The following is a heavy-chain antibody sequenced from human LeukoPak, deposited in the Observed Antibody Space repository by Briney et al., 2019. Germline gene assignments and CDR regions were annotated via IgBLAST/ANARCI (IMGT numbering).Heavy chain of an antibody. CDR3: AREVYSSGWLDY. CDR1: GGTFSSYA. D-gene: IGHD6-19*01. J-gene: IGHJ4*02. CDR2: IIPILGIA. Sequence: SVKVSCKASGGTFSSYAISWVRQAPGQGLEWMGRIIPILGIANYAQKFQGRVTITADKSTSTAYMELSSLRSEDTAVYYCAREVYSSGWLDYWGQGTLVTVSS. V-gene: IGHV1-69*04.